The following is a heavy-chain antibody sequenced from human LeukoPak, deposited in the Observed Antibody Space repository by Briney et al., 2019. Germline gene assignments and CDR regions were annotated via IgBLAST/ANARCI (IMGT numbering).Heavy chain of an antibody. Sequence: PGGSLRLSCAASGFTFSSYAMSWVRQAPVKGLDSVSTISGGGSFTYYADSVKGRFTISRDNSMKTLYLQMNSLRAEDTAVYYCAKLLDSGSYYKYDYWGQGILVTVSS. CDR3: AKLLDSGSYYKYDY. D-gene: IGHD3-10*01. J-gene: IGHJ4*02. CDR2: ISGGGSFT. CDR1: GFTFSSYA. V-gene: IGHV3-23*01.